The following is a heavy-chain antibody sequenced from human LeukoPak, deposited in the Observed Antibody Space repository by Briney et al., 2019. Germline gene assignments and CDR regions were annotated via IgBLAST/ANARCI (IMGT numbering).Heavy chain of an antibody. J-gene: IGHJ6*03. CDR3: ARDMALTPDRWLQLGYYYMDV. CDR1: GYTFTGYY. V-gene: IGHV1-2*02. Sequence: GASVKVSCKASGYTFTGYYMHWVRQAPGQGLEWMGWINPNSGGTNYAQKFQGRVTMTRDTSISTAYMELSRLRSDDTAVYYCARDMALTPDRWLQLGYYYMDVWGKGTTVTISS. D-gene: IGHD1-1*01. CDR2: INPNSGGT.